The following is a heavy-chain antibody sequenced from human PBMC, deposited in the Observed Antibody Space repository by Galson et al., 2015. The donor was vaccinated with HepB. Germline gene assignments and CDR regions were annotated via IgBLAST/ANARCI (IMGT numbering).Heavy chain of an antibody. J-gene: IGHJ4*02. CDR3: ARHLAGYSSLPDY. V-gene: IGHV5-10-1*01. CDR2: IDPSDSYT. D-gene: IGHD6-13*01. CDR1: GYRFTNYW. Sequence: QSGAEVKKPGESLRISCQGSGYRFTNYWISWVRQMPGKGLEWMGRIDPSDSYTNYSPSFQGHVTISADKSISTAYLQWSSLKASDAAMYYCARHLAGYSSLPDYWGQGTLVTVSS.